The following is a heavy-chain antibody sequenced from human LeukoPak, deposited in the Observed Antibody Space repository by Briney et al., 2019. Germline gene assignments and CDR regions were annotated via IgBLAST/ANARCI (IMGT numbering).Heavy chain of an antibody. V-gene: IGHV3-74*01. CDR1: GFTFSNYW. CDR3: ENLSTSSWYVGNNGFDI. D-gene: IGHD6-13*01. J-gene: IGHJ3*02. Sequence: SLRLSCAASGFTFSNYWMHAGRHAPGKRLVWVSRINSDGRNTNYADSVHGRFTVSTDKANTTLDLQINSLSAEATAVSYCENLSTSSWYVGNNGFDIWGQGTVVTVSS. CDR2: INSDGRNT.